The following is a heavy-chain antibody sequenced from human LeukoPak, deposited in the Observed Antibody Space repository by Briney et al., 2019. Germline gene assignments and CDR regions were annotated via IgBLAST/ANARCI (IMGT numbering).Heavy chain of an antibody. Sequence: SETLSLTCTVSGGSISSSSYFWGWIRQPPGKGLEWIGSIYYSGSTYYNPSLKSRVIISVDTSKNQLSLKLSSVAAADTAVYCCARHTSHFDYWGQGTLVTVSS. CDR2: IYYSGST. CDR1: GGSISSSSYF. V-gene: IGHV4-39*07. D-gene: IGHD2-2*01. J-gene: IGHJ4*02. CDR3: ARHTSHFDY.